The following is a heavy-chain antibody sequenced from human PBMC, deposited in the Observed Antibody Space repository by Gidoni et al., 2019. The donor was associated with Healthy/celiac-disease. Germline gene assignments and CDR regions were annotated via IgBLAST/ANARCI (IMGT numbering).Heavy chain of an antibody. CDR3: ARDRGCSGGSCYSSAYGMDV. CDR1: GYTFTSYY. CDR2: IKPSGGST. D-gene: IGHD2-15*01. J-gene: IGHJ6*02. V-gene: IGHV1-46*01. Sequence: QVQLVQSGAEVKKPGASVKVSCTASGYTFTSYYLHWVRQAPGQGLEWMGIIKPSGGSTSYAQKFQGRVTMTRDTSTSTVYMELSSLRSEDTAVYYCARDRGCSGGSCYSSAYGMDVWGQGTTVTVSS.